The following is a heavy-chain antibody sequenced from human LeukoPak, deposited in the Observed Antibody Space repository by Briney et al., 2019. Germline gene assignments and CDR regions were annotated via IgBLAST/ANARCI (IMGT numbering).Heavy chain of an antibody. J-gene: IGHJ3*02. D-gene: IGHD6-13*01. Sequence: ASVKVSCKASGGTFSSYAISWVRQAPGQGLEWMGGIIPIFGTANYAQKFQGRVTITTDESTSTAYMELSSLRSEDTAVYYCAREVLGAAGSYHTLDAFDIWGQGTMVTVSS. CDR3: AREVLGAAGSYHTLDAFDI. V-gene: IGHV1-69*05. CDR2: IIPIFGTA. CDR1: GGTFSSYA.